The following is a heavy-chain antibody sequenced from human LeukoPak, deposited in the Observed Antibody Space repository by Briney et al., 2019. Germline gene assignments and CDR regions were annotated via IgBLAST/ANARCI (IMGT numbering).Heavy chain of an antibody. J-gene: IGHJ4*02. CDR2: IYHSGST. CDR3: ARFYSTNWGWVDY. D-gene: IGHD2-2*01. CDR1: GGSISSNY. V-gene: IGHV4-59*08. Sequence: PSEILSLTCTVSGGSISSNYWSWIRQPPGKGLEWIGYIYHSGSTNYNPSLKSRVTISIDTYKKQFSLKLSSVTAADTAVYYCARFYSTNWGWVDYWGQGTLVTVS.